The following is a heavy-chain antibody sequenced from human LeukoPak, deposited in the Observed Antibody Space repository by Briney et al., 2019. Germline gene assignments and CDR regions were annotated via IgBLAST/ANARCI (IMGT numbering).Heavy chain of an antibody. D-gene: IGHD3-10*01. CDR2: IYSSGTI. V-gene: IGHV4-4*07. J-gene: IGHJ5*02. Sequence: PSETLSLTCSVSGGSISSYYWSWIRQPAGKGLEWIGRIYSSGTITYNPSLQSRVTMSVDTSKDEFSLKMSSVTAADTAVYYCTRDSGTTGEVKFDPWGQGTLVAVSS. CDR1: GGSISSYY. CDR3: TRDSGTTGEVKFDP.